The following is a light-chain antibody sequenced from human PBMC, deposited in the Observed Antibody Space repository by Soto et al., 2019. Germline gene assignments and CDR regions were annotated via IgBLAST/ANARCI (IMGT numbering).Light chain of an antibody. V-gene: IGLV2-8*01. Sequence: QSVLTQPPSASGSPGQSVTISCTGTKNDIGVYDFVSWYQHHPGKAPRLIIYEVVQRPSRVPDRFSGSKSGNTASLTVSGLQAADEADYFFKSDASSTADGFGSGTKVTVL. CDR1: KNDIGVYDF. CDR2: EVV. CDR3: KSDASSTADG. J-gene: IGLJ1*01.